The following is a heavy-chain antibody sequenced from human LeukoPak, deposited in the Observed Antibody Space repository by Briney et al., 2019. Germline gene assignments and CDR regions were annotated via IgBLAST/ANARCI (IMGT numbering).Heavy chain of an antibody. CDR2: INPNSGGT. CDR1: GYTFTGYY. V-gene: IGHV1-2*02. J-gene: IGHJ4*02. D-gene: IGHD6-13*01. CDR3: ARAGSSSRWVNDY. Sequence: ASVNVSCKASGYTFTGYYMHWVRQAPGQGLEWMGWINPNSGGTNYAQKFQGRVTMTRDTSISTAYMELSRLTSDDTAAYYCARAGSSSRWVNDYWGQGTLVTVSS.